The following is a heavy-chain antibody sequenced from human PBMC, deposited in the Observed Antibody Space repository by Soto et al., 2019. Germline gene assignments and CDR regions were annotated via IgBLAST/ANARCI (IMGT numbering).Heavy chain of an antibody. CDR3: ARRGDGSGSLDY. D-gene: IGHD3-10*01. CDR1: AGSISTNSW. J-gene: IGHJ4*02. V-gene: IGHV4-4*02. CDR2: IYHSGSA. Sequence: QVQLQESGPGLVKPSGTLSLTCTVSAGSISTNSWWNWVRQPPGKGLEWIGEIYHSGSANYNPSLMIPVTISVDKSKNQFALQISSVTAADPAVYYCARRGDGSGSLDYWGRGTLVTVSS.